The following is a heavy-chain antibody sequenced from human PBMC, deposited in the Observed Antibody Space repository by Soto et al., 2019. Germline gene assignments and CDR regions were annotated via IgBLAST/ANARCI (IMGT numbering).Heavy chain of an antibody. V-gene: IGHV1-18*01. CDR3: ARGGMITFGGVIAHPFDY. D-gene: IGHD3-16*02. CDR1: GYTFTSYG. Sequence: GASVKVSCKASGYTFTSYGISWVRQAPGQGLEWMGWISAYNGNTNYAQKLQGRVTMTTDTSTSTAYMELRSLRSDDTAVYYCARGGMITFGGVIAHPFDYWGQRTLVTVSS. J-gene: IGHJ4*02. CDR2: ISAYNGNT.